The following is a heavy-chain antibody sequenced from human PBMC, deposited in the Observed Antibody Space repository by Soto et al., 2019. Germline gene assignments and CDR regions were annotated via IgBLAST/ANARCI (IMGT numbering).Heavy chain of an antibody. V-gene: IGHV1-18*01. CDR1: GYTFTNYV. CDR3: ARDGYFDY. CDR2: INSYNGNT. J-gene: IGHJ4*02. Sequence: QVQVVQSGAEVKKPGASVKVSCKASGYTFTNYVISWVRQAPGQGLEWMGWINSYNGNTKYAQKFQYRITMTTDTSTTTAYMELRRLRSDDTAVYFCARDGYFDYWGQGTLVTVSS.